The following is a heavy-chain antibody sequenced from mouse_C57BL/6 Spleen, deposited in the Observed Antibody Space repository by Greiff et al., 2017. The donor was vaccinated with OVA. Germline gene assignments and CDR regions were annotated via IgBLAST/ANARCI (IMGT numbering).Heavy chain of an antibody. CDR1: GYTFTSYW. D-gene: IGHD2-5*01. J-gene: IGHJ4*01. V-gene: IGHV1-69*01. Sequence: QVQLQQPGAELVMPGASVKLSCKASGYTFTSYWMHWVKQRPGQGLEWIGEIDPSDSYTNYNQKFKGKSTLTVDKSSSTAYMQLSSLTSEDSAVYYCASQGSNYGGGAMDYWGQGTSVTVSS. CDR3: ASQGSNYGGGAMDY. CDR2: IDPSDSYT.